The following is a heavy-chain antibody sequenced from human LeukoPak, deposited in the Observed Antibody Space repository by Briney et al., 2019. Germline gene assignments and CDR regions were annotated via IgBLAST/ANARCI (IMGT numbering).Heavy chain of an antibody. J-gene: IGHJ5*02. D-gene: IGHD3-22*01. Sequence: ASVKVSCKASGYTFTGYYMHWVRQAPGQGLEWMGWINPNSGGTNYAQKFQGWVTMTRDTSISTAYMELSRLRSDDTAVYYCARDTYYYDSSGYGENWFDPWGQGTLVTVSS. CDR2: INPNSGGT. CDR3: ARDTYYYDSSGYGENWFDP. V-gene: IGHV1-2*04. CDR1: GYTFTGYY.